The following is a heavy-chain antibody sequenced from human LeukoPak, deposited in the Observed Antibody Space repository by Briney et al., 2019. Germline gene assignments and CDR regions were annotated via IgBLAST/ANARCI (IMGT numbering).Heavy chain of an antibody. J-gene: IGHJ4*02. D-gene: IGHD3-22*01. CDR2: ISYDGSNK. CDR1: GFTFSSYV. V-gene: IGHV3-30*18. CDR3: AKDESVVIPTSYFDY. Sequence: PGRSLRLSCAASGFTFSSYVMHWVRQAPGKGLEWVAVISYDGSNKYYADSVKGRVTISRDNSRNTLYLQMNSLRAEDTAIYYCAKDESVVIPTSYFDYWGQGTLVTVSS.